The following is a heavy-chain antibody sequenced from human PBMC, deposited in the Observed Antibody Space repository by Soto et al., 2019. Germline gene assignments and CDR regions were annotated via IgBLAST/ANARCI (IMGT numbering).Heavy chain of an antibody. D-gene: IGHD3-22*01. V-gene: IGHV1-2*02. Sequence: ASVKVSCKASGYTFTGYYMHWVRRAPGQGLEWMGWINPNSGGTNYAQKFQGRVTMTRDTSISTAYMELSRLRSDDTAVYYCASGGYDYDSSKNPGNYWGQGTLVTVSS. CDR1: GYTFTGYY. CDR3: ASGGYDYDSSKNPGNY. CDR2: INPNSGGT. J-gene: IGHJ4*02.